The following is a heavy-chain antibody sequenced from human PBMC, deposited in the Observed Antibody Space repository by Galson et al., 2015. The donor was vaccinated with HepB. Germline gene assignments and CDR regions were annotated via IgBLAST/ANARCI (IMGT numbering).Heavy chain of an antibody. CDR3: ARFRGIAAAGPPGVLSWFDP. Sequence: QSGAEVKKPGESLKISCKGSGYSFTSYWIGWVRQMPGKGLEWMGIIYPGDSDTRYSPSFQGQVTISADKSISTAYLQWSSLKASDTAMYYCARFRGIAAAGPPGVLSWFDPWGQGTLVTVSS. J-gene: IGHJ5*02. V-gene: IGHV5-51*01. CDR1: GYSFTSYW. D-gene: IGHD6-13*01. CDR2: IYPGDSDT.